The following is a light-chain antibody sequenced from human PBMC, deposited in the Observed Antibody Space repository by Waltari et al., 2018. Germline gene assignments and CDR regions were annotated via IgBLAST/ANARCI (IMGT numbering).Light chain of an antibody. CDR3: QQANRFPLT. J-gene: IGKJ4*01. CDR1: QGINSC. Sequence: DIQMTQSPSSVSASVGDKVTITCRASQGINSCLSWYQQKPGKAPKLLIYDASSLQTGVPSRFSGSESGTDFTLTISSLQPEDFATYYCQQANRFPLTFGGGTKVELK. V-gene: IGKV1-12*01. CDR2: DAS.